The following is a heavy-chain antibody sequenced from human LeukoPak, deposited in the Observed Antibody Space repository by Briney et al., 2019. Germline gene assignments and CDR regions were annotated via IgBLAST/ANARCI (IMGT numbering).Heavy chain of an antibody. D-gene: IGHD2-21*01. CDR1: GVSISSSSYY. CDR3: ARSTRGYCGGDCYGLYYFDY. J-gene: IGHJ4*02. CDR2: IYYSGST. V-gene: IGHV4-39*01. Sequence: PSETLSLTCTVSGVSISSSSYYWGWIRQPPGKGLEWIGSIYYSGSTYYNPSLKSRVTISVDTSKNQFSLKLSSVTAADTAVYYCARSTRGYCGGDCYGLYYFDYWGQGTLVTVSS.